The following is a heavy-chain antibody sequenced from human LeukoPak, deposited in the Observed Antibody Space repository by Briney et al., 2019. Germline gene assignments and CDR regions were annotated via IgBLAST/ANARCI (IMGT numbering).Heavy chain of an antibody. D-gene: IGHD3-10*01. CDR2: IYPGDSDT. CDR3: ARIHYPETPKYYGDPRGPAYYFDY. J-gene: IGHJ4*02. Sequence: KPGASLQISCKGSGYIFTSYWIGWGRQLPGKGLEWMGIIYPGDSDTRYSPSFQGQVTISADKSLSTAYLHWSSLKASDTAMYYCARIHYPETPKYYGDPRGPAYYFDYWGQGTLVTVSS. V-gene: IGHV5-51*01. CDR1: GYIFTSYW.